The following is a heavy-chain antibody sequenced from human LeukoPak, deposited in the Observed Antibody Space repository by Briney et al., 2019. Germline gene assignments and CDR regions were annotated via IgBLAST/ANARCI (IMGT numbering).Heavy chain of an antibody. D-gene: IGHD3-22*01. J-gene: IGHJ4*02. V-gene: IGHV3-23*01. CDR2: INSGDGST. CDR3: AREGGTYYDSSGYSY. CDR1: GFTFSNYA. Sequence: GGSLRLSCAASGFTFSNYAVSWVRQAPGQGLEWVSGINSGDGSTYFADSVKGRFTISRDNSKNTLYLQMNSLRAEDTAVYYCAREGGTYYDSSGYSYWGQGTLVTVSS.